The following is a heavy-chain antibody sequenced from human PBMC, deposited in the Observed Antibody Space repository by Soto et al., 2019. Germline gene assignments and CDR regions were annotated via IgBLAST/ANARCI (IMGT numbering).Heavy chain of an antibody. Sequence: PGESLKISCKGSGYSFTSYWIGWVRQMPGKGLEWMGIIYPGDSDTRYSPSFQGQVTISADKSISTAYLQWSSLKASDTAMYYCASTLMYSSGAVAKKWPYYXDYWGQGTLVTVSS. CDR2: IYPGDSDT. V-gene: IGHV5-51*01. D-gene: IGHD6-19*01. CDR1: GYSFTSYW. J-gene: IGHJ4*02. CDR3: ASTLMYSSGAVAKKWPYYXDY.